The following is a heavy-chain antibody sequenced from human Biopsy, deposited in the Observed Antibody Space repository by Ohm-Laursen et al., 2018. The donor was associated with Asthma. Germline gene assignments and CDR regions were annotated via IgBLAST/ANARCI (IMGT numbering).Heavy chain of an antibody. CDR2: ISYDGSNK. Sequence: SLRLSCSASGFTFSSYGMHWVRQAPGKGLEWVAVISYDGSNKYYADSVKGRFTVSRDNSKNTLYLQMNSLRAEDTAVYYCAKAERYFDWYWFDPWGQGTLVTVSS. CDR3: AKAERYFDWYWFDP. D-gene: IGHD3-9*01. J-gene: IGHJ5*02. V-gene: IGHV3-30*18. CDR1: GFTFSSYG.